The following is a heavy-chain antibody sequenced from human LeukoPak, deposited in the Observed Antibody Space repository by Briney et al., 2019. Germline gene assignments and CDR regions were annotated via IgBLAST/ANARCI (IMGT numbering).Heavy chain of an antibody. CDR1: GFTFSSYA. V-gene: IGHV3-23*01. CDR2: ISGSGGST. Sequence: GGSLRLSCAASGFTFSSYAMSWVRQALGKGLEWVSVISGSGGSTYYADSVKGRFTISRDNSKNTLYLQMNSLRAEDTAVYYCARTTLYSGYDFYFDYWGQGTLVTVSS. CDR3: ARTTLYSGYDFYFDY. J-gene: IGHJ4*02. D-gene: IGHD5-12*01.